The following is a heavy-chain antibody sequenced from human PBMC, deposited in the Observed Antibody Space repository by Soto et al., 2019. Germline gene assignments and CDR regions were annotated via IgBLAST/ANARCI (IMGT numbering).Heavy chain of an antibody. D-gene: IGHD1-26*01. V-gene: IGHV1-8*01. CDR2: MQPSSGRT. Sequence: ASVKVSCKASGYSFTGLGINWVRQTTGQGLEWMGWMQPSSGRTGYAQKFQGRVTMTRDTSINTAYMELSSLTSDDTAFYYCARDVTAGVDYWGQGTLVTVSS. CDR1: GYSFTGLG. J-gene: IGHJ4*02. CDR3: ARDVTAGVDY.